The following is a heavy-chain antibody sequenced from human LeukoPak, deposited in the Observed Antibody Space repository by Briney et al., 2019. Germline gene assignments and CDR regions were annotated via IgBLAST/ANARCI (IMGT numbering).Heavy chain of an antibody. Sequence: GGSLRLSCAASGFTFSSYEMNWVRQAPGKGLEWVSYISSSGSTIYYADSVKGRFTISRDNAKNSLYLQMNSLRAEDTAVYYCARSQVGATGFDYWGQGTLVTVSS. V-gene: IGHV3-48*03. J-gene: IGHJ4*01. D-gene: IGHD1-26*01. CDR3: ARSQVGATGFDY. CDR2: ISSSGSTI. CDR1: GFTFSSYE.